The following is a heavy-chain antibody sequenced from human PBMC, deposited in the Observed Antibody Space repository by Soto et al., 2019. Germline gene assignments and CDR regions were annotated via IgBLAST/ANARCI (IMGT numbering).Heavy chain of an antibody. D-gene: IGHD3-9*01. J-gene: IGHJ4*02. V-gene: IGHV1-18*01. Sequence: ASVKVPCKASGYTFTSYGISWVRQAPGQGLEWMGWISAYNGNTNYAQKLQGRVTMTTDTSTSTAYMELRSLRSDDTAVYYCARDYYNIWTGYYVEPPRRDYWGQGSLVTASS. CDR1: GYTFTSYG. CDR2: ISAYNGNT. CDR3: ARDYYNIWTGYYVEPPRRDY.